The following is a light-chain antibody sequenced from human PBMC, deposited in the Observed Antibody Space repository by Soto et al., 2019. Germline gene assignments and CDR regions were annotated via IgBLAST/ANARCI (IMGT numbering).Light chain of an antibody. J-gene: IGKJ5*01. CDR1: QSVSTY. CDR2: DAS. Sequence: EVVLTQSPDTLSLSPGDRATLSCRASQSVSTYLAWYQQKPGQAPRLLIYDASNRATGIPARFSGGGSGTDFTLTISSLEPEDFAVYYCQQRSDWPPITFGQGTRLDI. CDR3: QQRSDWPPIT. V-gene: IGKV3-11*01.